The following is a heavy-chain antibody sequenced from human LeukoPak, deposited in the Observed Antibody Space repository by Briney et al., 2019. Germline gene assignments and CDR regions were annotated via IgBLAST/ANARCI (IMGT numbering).Heavy chain of an antibody. V-gene: IGHV1-18*01. J-gene: IGHJ4*02. CDR1: GYSFVGYG. CDR3: ASASGYDSYYFDY. Sequence: ASVKVSCKASGYSFVGYGITWVRQAPGQGLEWMGWFNPENGNTNYAQKVQGRVTMTADTSTSTSYMELSSLRSEDTAVYYCASASGYDSYYFDYWGQGTLVTVSS. CDR2: FNPENGNT. D-gene: IGHD5-12*01.